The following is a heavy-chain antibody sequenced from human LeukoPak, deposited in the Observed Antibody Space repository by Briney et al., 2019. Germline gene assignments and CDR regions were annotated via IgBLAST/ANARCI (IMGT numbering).Heavy chain of an antibody. D-gene: IGHD3-22*01. CDR3: AKDRANYYDSSGYYPDY. Sequence: GGSLRLSCAASGFTFRSFGIHWVRQAPGKGLDWVAPISYDGNSEFYADSVKGRFIISRDNSKNTLYLQMNSLRAEDTAVYYCAKDRANYYDSSGYYPDYWGQGTLVTVSS. CDR1: GFTFRSFG. CDR2: ISYDGNSE. V-gene: IGHV3-30*18. J-gene: IGHJ4*02.